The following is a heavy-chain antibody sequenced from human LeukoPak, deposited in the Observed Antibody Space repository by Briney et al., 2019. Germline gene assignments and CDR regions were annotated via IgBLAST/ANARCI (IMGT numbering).Heavy chain of an antibody. D-gene: IGHD2-2*01. Sequence: GGSLRLSCTASGFTFTNYAVHWVRQAPGKGLEWVAVISYDGSNKYYADSVKGRFTISRDNSKNTLYLQMNSLRAEDTAVYYCARDACSSTSCFFFYYYMDVWGKGTTVTVSS. CDR1: GFTFTNYA. CDR3: ARDACSSTSCFFFYYYMDV. CDR2: ISYDGSNK. J-gene: IGHJ6*03. V-gene: IGHV3-30*04.